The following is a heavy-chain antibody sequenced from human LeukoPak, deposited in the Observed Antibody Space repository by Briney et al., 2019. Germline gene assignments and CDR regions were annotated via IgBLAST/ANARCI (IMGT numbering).Heavy chain of an antibody. CDR3: TRDISEMGAFDI. D-gene: IGHD5-24*01. Sequence: GGSLRLSCTASGFTFGDYAMNWVRQASGKGLEWVGFIRSEAYGGTIEYAASVKGRVTISRDDSKTIAYLQMNSLKTEDTAVYYCTRDISEMGAFDIWGLGTLVTVSS. CDR1: GFTFGDYA. CDR2: IRSEAYGGTI. V-gene: IGHV3-49*04. J-gene: IGHJ3*02.